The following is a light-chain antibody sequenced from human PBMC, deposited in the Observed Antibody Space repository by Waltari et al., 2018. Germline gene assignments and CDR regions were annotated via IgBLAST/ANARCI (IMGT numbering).Light chain of an antibody. CDR2: EVT. CDR3: ASYTPSSALV. V-gene: IGLV2-18*02. Sequence: QSALTQPPSVSGSPGQSVTISFTGTNSDVGFYSRVSWYQQPPGTVPKLVIHEVTNRPSGVPDRFSGSKSGNTASLTISGLQAEDEADYYCASYTPSSALVFGGGTKVTVL. J-gene: IGLJ2*01. CDR1: NSDVGFYSR.